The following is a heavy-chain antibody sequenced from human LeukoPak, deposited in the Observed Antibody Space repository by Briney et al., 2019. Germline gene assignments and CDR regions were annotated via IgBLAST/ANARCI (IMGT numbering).Heavy chain of an antibody. CDR1: GFTFSSYS. CDR3: ASRGFIAAAGTASFYHVY. V-gene: IGHV3-21*01. J-gene: IGHJ4*02. CDR2: ISSSSSYI. D-gene: IGHD6-13*01. Sequence: GGSLRLSCAASGFTFSSYSMNWVRQAPGKGLEWVSSISSSSSYIYYADSVKGRFAISRDNAKNSLYLQMNSLRAEDTAVYYCASRGFIAAAGTASFYHVYWGQGTLVTASS.